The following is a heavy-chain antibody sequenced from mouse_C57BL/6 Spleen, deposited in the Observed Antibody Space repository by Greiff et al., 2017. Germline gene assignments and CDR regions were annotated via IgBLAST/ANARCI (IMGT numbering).Heavy chain of an antibody. D-gene: IGHD2-5*01. Sequence: QVQLQQSGAELVRPGTSVKVSCKASGYAFTNYLIEWVKQRPGQGLEWIGVINPGSGGTNYNEKFKGKATLTADKSSSTAYMQLSSLTSEDSAVYFCARQEGYINYYYWGQGTTLTVSS. J-gene: IGHJ2*01. CDR3: ARQEGYINYYY. CDR2: INPGSGGT. V-gene: IGHV1-54*01. CDR1: GYAFTNYL.